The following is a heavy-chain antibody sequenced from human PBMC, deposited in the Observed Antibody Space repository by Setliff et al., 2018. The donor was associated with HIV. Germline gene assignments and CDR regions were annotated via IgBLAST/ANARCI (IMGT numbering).Heavy chain of an antibody. CDR3: VRTASSSWWGVNYYYYIDL. Sequence: SETLSLTCAVYGGTFSGYYWSWIRQTPGKGLEWIGEINHGGITNSNPSLKGRVTISVDTSKNLFSLRLSSVSAADTAVYYCVRTASSSWWGVNYYYYIDLWGKGTTVTVSS. J-gene: IGHJ6*03. CDR1: GGTFSGYY. CDR2: INHGGIT. V-gene: IGHV4-34*01. D-gene: IGHD2-8*02.